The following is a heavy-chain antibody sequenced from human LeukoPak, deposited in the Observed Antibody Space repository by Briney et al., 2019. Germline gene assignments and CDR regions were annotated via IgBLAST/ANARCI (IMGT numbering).Heavy chain of an antibody. V-gene: IGHV3-23*01. CDR1: GFSFRIYA. J-gene: IGHJ3*02. CDR3: ARDPPDYGDVQSAFDI. Sequence: GGSLRLSCAASGFSFRIYAMNWVRQAPGKGLEWVSGISGSGDTSYFADSVKGRFSISRDNAKNSLYLQMNSLRAEDTAVYYCARDPPDYGDVQSAFDIWGQGTMVTVSS. CDR2: ISGSGDTS. D-gene: IGHD4-17*01.